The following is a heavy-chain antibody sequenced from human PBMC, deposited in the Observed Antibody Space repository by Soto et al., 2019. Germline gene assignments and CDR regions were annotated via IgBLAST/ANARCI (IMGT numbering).Heavy chain of an antibody. J-gene: IGHJ4*02. CDR3: ARDSGVYEILTGGDY. D-gene: IGHD3-9*01. Sequence: EVQLVESGGGLVQPGGSLRLSCAASGFTFSSYSMNWVRPAPGKGLEWVSYISSSSSTIYYADSVKGRFTISRDNAKNSLYLQMNSLRAEDTAVYYCARDSGVYEILTGGDYWGQGTLVTVSS. CDR1: GFTFSSYS. CDR2: ISSSSSTI. V-gene: IGHV3-48*01.